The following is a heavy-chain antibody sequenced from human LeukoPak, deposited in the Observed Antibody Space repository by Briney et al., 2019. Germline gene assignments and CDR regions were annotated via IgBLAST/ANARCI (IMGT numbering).Heavy chain of an antibody. V-gene: IGHV3-48*03. Sequence: GGSLRLSCAASGFTFSSYEMNWVRQAPGKGLEWVSYISSSGSTIYYADSVKGRFTISRDDAKSSLYLQMNSLRAEDTAVYYCARDLVAVAHFDHWGQETLVTVSS. D-gene: IGHD6-19*01. CDR2: ISSSGSTI. J-gene: IGHJ4*02. CDR3: ARDLVAVAHFDH. CDR1: GFTFSSYE.